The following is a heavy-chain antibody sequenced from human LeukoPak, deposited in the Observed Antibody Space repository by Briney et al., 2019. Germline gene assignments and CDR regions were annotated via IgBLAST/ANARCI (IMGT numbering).Heavy chain of an antibody. D-gene: IGHD1-26*01. V-gene: IGHV1-8*01. Sequence: ASVKVSCKASGYTFTSYDINWVRQAAGQGLEWMGWVNPNSGNTGYAQTFQGRVTMTRNTSISTAYMELSSLRSEDTAVYYCARGRFRWELEIRDFDYWGQGTLVTVSS. CDR2: VNPNSGNT. J-gene: IGHJ4*02. CDR1: GYTFTSYD. CDR3: ARGRFRWELEIRDFDY.